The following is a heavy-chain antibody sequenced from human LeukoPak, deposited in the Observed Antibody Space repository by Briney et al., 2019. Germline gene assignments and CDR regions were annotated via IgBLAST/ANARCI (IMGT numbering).Heavy chain of an antibody. CDR3: ARGGVTYYYDSSGYYYLDY. J-gene: IGHJ4*02. CDR1: GGSISSYY. Sequence: PSETLSLTCTVSGGSISSYYWSWIRQPPGKGLEWIGYIYYSGSTNYNPSLKSRVTISVDTSKNQFSLKLSSVTAADTAVYYCARGGVTYYYDSSGYYYLDYWGQGTLVTVSS. D-gene: IGHD3-22*01. CDR2: IYYSGST. V-gene: IGHV4-59*01.